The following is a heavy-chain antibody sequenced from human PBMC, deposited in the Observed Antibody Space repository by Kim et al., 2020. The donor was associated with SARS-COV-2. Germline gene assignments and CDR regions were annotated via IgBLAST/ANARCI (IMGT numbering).Heavy chain of an antibody. J-gene: IGHJ4*02. CDR3: ARSSYYDSSGSFDY. Sequence: GGSLRLSCAASGFTFSSYGMHWVRQAPGKGLEWVAVIWYDGSNKYYADSVKGRFTISRDNSKNTLYLQMNSLRAEDTAVYYCARSSYYDSSGSFDYWGQGTLVTVSS. CDR1: GFTFSSYG. D-gene: IGHD3-22*01. V-gene: IGHV3-33*01. CDR2: IWYDGSNK.